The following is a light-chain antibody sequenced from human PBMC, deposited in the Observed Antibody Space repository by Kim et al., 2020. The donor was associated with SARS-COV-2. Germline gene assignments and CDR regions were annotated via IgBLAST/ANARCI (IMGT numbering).Light chain of an antibody. J-gene: IGLJ3*02. V-gene: IGLV1-40*01. CDR2: GNS. CDR3: QSYDSSLSGSWV. CDR1: SSNIGAGYD. Sequence: VTISGTGSSSNIGAGYDIHWYQQFPGTAPKLLIYGNSNRPSGVPDRFSGSKSGTSGSLAITGLQAEDEADYYCQSYDSSLSGSWVFGGGTQLTVL.